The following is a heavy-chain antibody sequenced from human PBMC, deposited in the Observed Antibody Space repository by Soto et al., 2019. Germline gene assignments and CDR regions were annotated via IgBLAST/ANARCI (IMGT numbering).Heavy chain of an antibody. Sequence: ASVKVSCKASGGTFSRSAVSWVRQAPGQGLEWMGRIIPILATTNYAQKFLGRVTFTADESTTTAYMELSSLRSDDTAVYYCAREPNYFDYWGQGTLVTVSS. CDR1: GGTFSRSA. CDR3: AREPNYFDY. V-gene: IGHV1-69*11. CDR2: IIPILATT. J-gene: IGHJ4*02.